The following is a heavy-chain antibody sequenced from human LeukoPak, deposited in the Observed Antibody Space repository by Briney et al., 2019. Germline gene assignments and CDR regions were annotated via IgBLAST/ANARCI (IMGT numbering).Heavy chain of an antibody. CDR1: GYTFSNYG. CDR2: IRYDGSNK. D-gene: IGHD4-11*01. CDR3: ARDAYRDRYFDY. Sequence: GGSLRLSCTASGYTFSNYGMHWVRQGPGKGLEWVAFIRYDGSNKYYADAVKGRFTISRDNAKNSLYLQMNSLRAEDTAVYYCARDAYRDRYFDYWGQGTLVTVSS. V-gene: IGHV3-30*02. J-gene: IGHJ4*02.